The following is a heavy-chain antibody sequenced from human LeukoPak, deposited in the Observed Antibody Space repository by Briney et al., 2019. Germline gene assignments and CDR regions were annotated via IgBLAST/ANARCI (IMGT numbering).Heavy chain of an antibody. V-gene: IGHV4-59*01. J-gene: IGHJ4*02. CDR1: GASTTSYY. CDR3: ASKSTDHGELRFDY. CDR2: IYYTGTT. Sequence: MSSETLSLTCSVSGASTTSYYWNWIRQPPGKGLEWIGYIYYTGTTNYNPSLKSRVTISVDTSKNQFSLKVSSVTAADTGVYYCASKSTDHGELRFDYWGQGTLVTVSS. D-gene: IGHD4-17*01.